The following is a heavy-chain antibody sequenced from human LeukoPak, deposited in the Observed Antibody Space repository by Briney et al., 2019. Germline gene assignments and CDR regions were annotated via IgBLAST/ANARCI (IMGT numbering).Heavy chain of an antibody. D-gene: IGHD3-10*01. CDR2: IIPIFGTA. CDR1: GYTFTGYY. Sequence: ASVKVSCKASGYTFTGYYMHWARQAPGQGLEWMGGIIPIFGTANYAQKFQGRVTITADESTSTAYMELSSLRSEDTAVYYCARVPYYYGSGSYYTGYYFDYWGQGTLVTVSS. V-gene: IGHV1-69*13. J-gene: IGHJ4*02. CDR3: ARVPYYYGSGSYYTGYYFDY.